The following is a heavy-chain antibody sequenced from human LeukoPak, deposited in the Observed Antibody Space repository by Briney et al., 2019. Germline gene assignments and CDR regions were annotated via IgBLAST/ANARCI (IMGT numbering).Heavy chain of an antibody. CDR2: ISDGDGST. CDR3: AKEWEPAHGFGI. J-gene: IGHJ3*02. D-gene: IGHD1-26*01. V-gene: IGHV3-23*01. CDR1: GFTFSSYA. Sequence: GGSLRLSCAASGFTFSSYAMTWVRQAPGKGLEWVSGISDGDGSTYYADSVKGRFTISRDNSKNTLYLQTNSLRAEDTAVYYCAKEWEPAHGFGIWGQGTMVTVSS.